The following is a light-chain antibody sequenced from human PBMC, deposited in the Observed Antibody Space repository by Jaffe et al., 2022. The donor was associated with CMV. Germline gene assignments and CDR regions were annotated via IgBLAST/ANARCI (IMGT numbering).Light chain of an antibody. J-gene: IGLJ2*01. V-gene: IGLV2-8*01. CDR1: SSDVGGYNY. Sequence: QSALTQPPSASGSPGQSVTISCTGTSSDVGGYNYVSWYQQHPGKAPKLIIYEVTKRPSGVPDRFSGSKSGNTASLTVSGLQAEDEADYYCSSNAGSNHLVFGGGTKLTVL. CDR3: SSNAGSNHLV. CDR2: EVT.